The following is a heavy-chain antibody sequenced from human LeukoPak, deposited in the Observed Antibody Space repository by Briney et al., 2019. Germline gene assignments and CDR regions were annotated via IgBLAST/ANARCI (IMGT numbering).Heavy chain of an antibody. CDR2: IYTSGST. J-gene: IGHJ4*02. D-gene: IGHD1-26*01. CDR1: GGSISSYY. V-gene: IGHV4-4*07. CDR3: ARSFSEKFYFES. Sequence: SETLSLTCTVPGGSISSYYWSWIRQPAGKGLEWIGRIYTSGSTNYNPSLKSRVTMSVDTSKNQFSLKLSSVTAADTAVYYCARSFSEKFYFESWGQGTLVTVSS.